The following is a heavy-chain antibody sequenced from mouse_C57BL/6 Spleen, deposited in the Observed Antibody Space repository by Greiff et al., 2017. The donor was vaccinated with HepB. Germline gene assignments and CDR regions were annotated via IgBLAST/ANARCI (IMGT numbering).Heavy chain of an antibody. Sequence: QVHVKQPGAELVKPGASVKLSCKASGYTFTSYWMHWVKQRPGQGLEWIGMIHPNSGSTNYNEKFKSKATLTVDKSSSTAYMQLSSLTSEDSAVYYCARDYSNCGFAYWGQGTLVTVSA. D-gene: IGHD2-5*01. V-gene: IGHV1-64*01. CDR1: GYTFTSYW. CDR3: ARDYSNCGFAY. CDR2: IHPNSGST. J-gene: IGHJ3*01.